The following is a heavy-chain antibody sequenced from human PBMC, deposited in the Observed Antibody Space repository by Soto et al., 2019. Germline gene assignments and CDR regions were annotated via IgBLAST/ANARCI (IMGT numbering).Heavy chain of an antibody. J-gene: IGHJ4*02. CDR3: ARDGLYSSTCPYFDN. CDR1: GYTFTSYA. CDR2: INAGNGNT. Sequence: ASVKVSCKASGYTFTSYAMHWVRQAPGQRLEWMGWINAGNGNTKYSQKFQGRVTMTRDTSTSTAYMELSSLRSEDTAVYYCARDGLYSSTCPYFDNWAQGTLVTVSA. D-gene: IGHD6-13*01. V-gene: IGHV1-3*01.